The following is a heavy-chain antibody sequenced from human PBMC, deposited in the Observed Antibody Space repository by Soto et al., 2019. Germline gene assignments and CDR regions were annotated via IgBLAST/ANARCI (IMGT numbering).Heavy chain of an antibody. Sequence: PGGSLRLSCAASGFTFSSYGMHWVRQAPGKGLEWVAVISYDGSNKYYADSVKGRFTISRDNSKNTLYLQMNSLRAEDTAVYYCAKDSRAGYYCLHWGQGTLVTVSS. CDR2: ISYDGSNK. D-gene: IGHD3-22*01. CDR3: AKDSRAGYYCLH. J-gene: IGHJ4*02. CDR1: GFTFSSYG. V-gene: IGHV3-30*18.